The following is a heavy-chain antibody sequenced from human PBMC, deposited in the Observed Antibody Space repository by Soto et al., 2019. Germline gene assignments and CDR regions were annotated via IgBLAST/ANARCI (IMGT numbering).Heavy chain of an antibody. CDR3: ARVTPGNNLYYFYGLDV. CDR2: ISYEGSNT. J-gene: IGHJ6*02. Sequence: GGSLRLSCVASGFTFGTYAIHWVRLAPGKGLQWVALISYEGSNTYYADSVKGRFTVSRDNSKNTLYLQMNSLRPEDTGVYYCARVTPGNNLYYFYGLDVWGQGTSVTVYS. CDR1: GFTFGTYA. D-gene: IGHD1-1*01. V-gene: IGHV3-30-3*01.